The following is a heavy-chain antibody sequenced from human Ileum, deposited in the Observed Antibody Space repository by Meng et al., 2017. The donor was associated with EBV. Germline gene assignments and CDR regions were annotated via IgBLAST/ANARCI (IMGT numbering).Heavy chain of an antibody. CDR2: IIHGGSP. V-gene: IGHV4-34*12. Sequence: QVQLRQGGAGPLKPSGTLSLTCAVNGGSLSGAYWNWIRQPPGKGLEWIGEIIHGGSPSYNPSLKSRVTISIDTSKNQLSLMLSSVTAADTAVYYCARRPTGIDYWGQGTLVTVSS. CDR3: ARRPTGIDY. J-gene: IGHJ4*02. CDR1: GGSLSGAY. D-gene: IGHD2-8*02.